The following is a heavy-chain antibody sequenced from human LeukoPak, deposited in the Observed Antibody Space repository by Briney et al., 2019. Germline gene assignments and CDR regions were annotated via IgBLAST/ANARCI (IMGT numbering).Heavy chain of an antibody. CDR1: GFTVSSNY. D-gene: IGHD2-15*01. CDR3: AKDLWGFVEVAAILDY. V-gene: IGHV3-66*01. J-gene: IGHJ4*02. CDR2: IYSGGST. Sequence: QSGGSLRLSCAASGFTVSSNYMSWVRQAPGKGLEWVSVIYSGGSTYYADSVKGRFTISRDNSKNTLYLQMNSLRAEDTAVYYCAKDLWGFVEVAAILDYWGQGTLVTVSS.